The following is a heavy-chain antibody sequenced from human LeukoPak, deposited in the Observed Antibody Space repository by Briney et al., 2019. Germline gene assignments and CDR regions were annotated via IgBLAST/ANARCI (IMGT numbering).Heavy chain of an antibody. CDR3: ATTPAYCGGDCLTDY. CDR2: INPNSGGT. D-gene: IGHD2-21*02. J-gene: IGHJ4*02. V-gene: IGHV1-2*02. Sequence: ASVKVSCKASGYIFTGYYMHWVRQAPGQGLEWMGWINPNSGGTNYAQKFQGRVTLTRDTSISTAYMELSSLRSEDTAVYYCATTPAYCGGDCLTDYWGQGTLVTVSS. CDR1: GYIFTGYY.